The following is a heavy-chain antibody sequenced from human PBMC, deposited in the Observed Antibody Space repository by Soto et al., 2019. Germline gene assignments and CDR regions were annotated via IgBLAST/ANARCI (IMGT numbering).Heavy chain of an antibody. J-gene: IGHJ6*02. V-gene: IGHV3-15*07. CDR1: GFTFSNAW. CDR2: IKSKTDGGTT. D-gene: IGHD3-10*01. CDR3: TTDTVSYYGSGSYYYYYGMDV. Sequence: VQLVESGGGLVKPGGSLRLSCAASGFTFSNAWMNWVRQAPGKGLEWVGRIKSKTDGGTTDYAAPVKGRFTISRDDSKNTLYLQMNSLKTEDTAVYYCTTDTVSYYGSGSYYYYYGMDVWGQGTTVTVSS.